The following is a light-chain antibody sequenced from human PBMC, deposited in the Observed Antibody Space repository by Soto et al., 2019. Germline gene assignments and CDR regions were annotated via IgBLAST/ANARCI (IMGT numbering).Light chain of an antibody. Sequence: QSALTQPASVSGSPGQSITISCTGTSSDVGGYNYVSWYQQHPGKAPKLMIYEVSNRPSGVSNRFSGSKSGNTASLTISGLQAEDEADYYCSSYTSSSTRGGVFGTGTKVTVL. V-gene: IGLV2-14*01. CDR2: EVS. CDR1: SSDVGGYNY. CDR3: SSYTSSSTRGGV. J-gene: IGLJ1*01.